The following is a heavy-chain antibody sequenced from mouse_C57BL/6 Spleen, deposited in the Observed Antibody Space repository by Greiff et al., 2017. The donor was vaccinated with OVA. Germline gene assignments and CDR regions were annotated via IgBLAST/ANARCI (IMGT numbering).Heavy chain of an antibody. J-gene: IGHJ4*01. CDR3: ARGGLDLYAMDY. Sequence: VQLKQSGAELVKPGASVKLSCTASGFNIKDYYMHWVKQRTEQGLEWIGRIDPEDGDTKYAPKFQGKATITADTSSNTAYLQLSSLTSEDTAVYYCARGGLDLYAMDYWGQGTSVTVSS. CDR1: GFNIKDYY. CDR2: IDPEDGDT. V-gene: IGHV14-2*01.